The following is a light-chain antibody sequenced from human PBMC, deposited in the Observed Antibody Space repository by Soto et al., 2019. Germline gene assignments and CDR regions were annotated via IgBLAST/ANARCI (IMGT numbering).Light chain of an antibody. CDR3: SAWDDSVSGPV. CDR2: RND. V-gene: IGLV1-47*01. CDR1: SSNIGSNY. Sequence: QAVVTQPPSASGTPGQRVTISCSGSSSNIGSNYVYWYRQLPGTAPNVLIYRNDERPSGVPDRFSGSKSGSSASLAISGLRSEDEADYYCSAWDDSVSGPVFGRGTQLTVL. J-gene: IGLJ3*02.